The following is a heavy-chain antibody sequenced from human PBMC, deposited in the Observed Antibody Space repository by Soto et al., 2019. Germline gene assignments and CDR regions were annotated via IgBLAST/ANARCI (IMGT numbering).Heavy chain of an antibody. D-gene: IGHD2-2*01. CDR2: IYHSGST. V-gene: IGHV4-4*02. Sequence: PSETLSLTCAVSGGSISSSNWWSWVRQPPGKGLEWIGEIYHSGSTNYNPSLKSRVTISVDKSKNQFSLKLSSVTAADTAVYYCATRMYLYYYGMDVWGQGTTVTVSS. CDR1: GGSISSSNW. J-gene: IGHJ6*02. CDR3: ATRMYLYYYGMDV.